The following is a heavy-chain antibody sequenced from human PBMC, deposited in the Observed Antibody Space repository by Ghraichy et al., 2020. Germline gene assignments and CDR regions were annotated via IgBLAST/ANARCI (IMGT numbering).Heavy chain of an antibody. Sequence: GSLRLSCAASGFTFSSYGMHWVRQAPGKGLEWVAVIWYDGSNKYYADSVKGRFTISRDNSKNTLYLQMNSLRAEDTAVYYCARVSVAGYWYFDLWGRGTLVTVSS. CDR1: GFTFSSYG. J-gene: IGHJ2*01. V-gene: IGHV3-33*01. CDR2: IWYDGSNK. D-gene: IGHD6-19*01. CDR3: ARVSVAGYWYFDL.